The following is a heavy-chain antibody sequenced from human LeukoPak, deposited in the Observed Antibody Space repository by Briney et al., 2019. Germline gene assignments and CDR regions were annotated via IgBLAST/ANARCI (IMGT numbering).Heavy chain of an antibody. J-gene: IGHJ6*03. CDR1: GFTVSRNY. Sequence: AGGSLRLSCAASGFTVSRNYMSWVRQAPGKGLEWVSVIYSGGRTYYADSVKGRFIISRDNSKNTLYLQMNSLRAEDTAVYFCARVFYGSGSLHYYYYYMDVWGKGTTVTVSS. V-gene: IGHV3-53*01. CDR2: IYSGGRT. D-gene: IGHD3-10*01. CDR3: ARVFYGSGSLHYYYYYMDV.